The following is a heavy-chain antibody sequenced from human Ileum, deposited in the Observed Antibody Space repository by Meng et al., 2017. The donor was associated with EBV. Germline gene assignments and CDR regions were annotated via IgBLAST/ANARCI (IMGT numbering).Heavy chain of an antibody. J-gene: IGHJ4*02. Sequence: LPLQGSGTGLVKPSKTPSLTCPVPGDAISNSTYYWDWILQSPGKGLEWIASIYRSGSTYYDPSLKSRVTISLDTSKNQFSLKLSSVTAADTAVYYCARDPAYPRGLFDSWGQGTLVTVSS. D-gene: IGHD3-10*01. CDR2: IYRSGST. CDR1: GDAISNSTYY. CDR3: ARDPAYPRGLFDS. V-gene: IGHV4-39*07.